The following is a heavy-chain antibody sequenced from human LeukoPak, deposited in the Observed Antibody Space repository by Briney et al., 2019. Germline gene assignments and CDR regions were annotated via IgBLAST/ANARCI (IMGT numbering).Heavy chain of an antibody. J-gene: IGHJ4*02. V-gene: IGHV3-23*01. CDR2: VDSSGGST. Sequence: GGSLRLSCAASGFTFSSYAMSWVRQAPGKGLEWVSAVDSSGGSTYYADSVKGRFTISRDNSKNTLYLQMNSLRAEDTAVYYCAKLGTALTNLGDYWGQGTLVTVSS. CDR3: AKLGTALTNLGDY. CDR1: GFTFSSYA. D-gene: IGHD7-27*01.